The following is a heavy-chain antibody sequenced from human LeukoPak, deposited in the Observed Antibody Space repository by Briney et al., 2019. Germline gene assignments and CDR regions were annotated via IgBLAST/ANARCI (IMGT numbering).Heavy chain of an antibody. CDR1: GGSFSGYY. J-gene: IGHJ5*02. CDR2: INHSGST. CDR3: ARSYGWRFDP. D-gene: IGHD3-10*01. Sequence: PSETLSLTCAVYGGSFSGYYWSWIRQPPGKGLEWIGEINHSGSTNYNPSLKSRVTMSVDTSKNQFSLKLSSVTAADTAVYYRARSYGWRFDPWGQGTLVTVFS. V-gene: IGHV4-34*01.